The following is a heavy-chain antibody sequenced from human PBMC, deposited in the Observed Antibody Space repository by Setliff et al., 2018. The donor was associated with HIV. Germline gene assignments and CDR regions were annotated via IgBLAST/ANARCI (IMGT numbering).Heavy chain of an antibody. CDR2: TYYRSKWSN. V-gene: IGHV6-1*01. D-gene: IGHD3-16*01. CDR3: ARGGDWDYNCYMDV. Sequence: SQTLSLTCVISGDSVSSNTAAWNWIRQSPSRGLEWLGRTYYRSKWSNDYAVSVKSRITINPDTSKNQFSLQLNSVTPEDTAVYFCARGGDWDYNCYMDVWDKGTTVTVSS. CDR1: GDSVSSNTAA. J-gene: IGHJ6*03.